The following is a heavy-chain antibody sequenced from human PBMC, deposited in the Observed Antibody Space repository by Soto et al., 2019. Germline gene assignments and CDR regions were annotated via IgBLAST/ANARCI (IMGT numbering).Heavy chain of an antibody. V-gene: IGHV3-33*01. Sequence: QVELVESGGGVVQPGRSLRLSCAASAVTFTGYGMHWVRQAPGKGLECVAVIRFDGSNIYYADSVKGRFTISRDNARNMLYLQMNSLRAEDTAVYYCARDGVGSTAYFGYFDYWGLGTLVTVSS. D-gene: IGHD1-26*01. J-gene: IGHJ4*02. CDR3: ARDGVGSTAYFGYFDY. CDR1: AVTFTGYG. CDR2: IRFDGSNI.